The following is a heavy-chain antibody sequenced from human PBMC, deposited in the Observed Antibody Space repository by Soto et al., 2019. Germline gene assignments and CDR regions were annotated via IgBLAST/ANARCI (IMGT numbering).Heavy chain of an antibody. V-gene: IGHV1-18*01. J-gene: IGHJ4*02. CDR2: ISTCNSNR. CDR1: GYTSTTYG. Sequence: ASVKVSCKVSGYTSTTYGVAWVRQAPGQGLEWVGWISTCNSNRDYAQKFQGRVTMSTDTSSRTVSMEPRSLTSDDTAVYYCALYCSRTSCYAHLGQGTVVTGSS. CDR3: ALYCSRTSCYAH. D-gene: IGHD2-2*01.